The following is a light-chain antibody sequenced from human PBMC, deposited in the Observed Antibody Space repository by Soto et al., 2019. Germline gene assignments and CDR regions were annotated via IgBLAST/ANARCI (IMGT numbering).Light chain of an antibody. CDR1: NIGSKT. CDR3: QVWDSNTDHVV. CDR2: DDA. Sequence: SYELTQPPSVSVAPGQTARITCGGRNIGSKTVHWYQQKPGQAPVLVVYDDADRPSGIPERFSGSNSGNTAALTISRVEAGHEADYYCQVWDSNTDHVVFGVGTKLTVL. J-gene: IGLJ2*01. V-gene: IGLV3-21*02.